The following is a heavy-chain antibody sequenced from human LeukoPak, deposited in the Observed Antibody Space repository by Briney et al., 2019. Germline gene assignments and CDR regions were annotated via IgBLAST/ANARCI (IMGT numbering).Heavy chain of an antibody. D-gene: IGHD2-21*02. V-gene: IGHV4-38-2*02. J-gene: IGHJ4*02. CDR2: IYHSGST. Sequence: SETLSLTCTVSGYSISSGYYWGWIRQPPGKGLEWIGSIYHSGSTYYNPSLKSRVTISVDTSKNQFSLKLSSVTAADTAVYYCARRTTYIGWRPSESPSCFDYWGQGTLATVSS. CDR1: GYSISSGYY. CDR3: ARRTTYIGWRPSESPSCFDY.